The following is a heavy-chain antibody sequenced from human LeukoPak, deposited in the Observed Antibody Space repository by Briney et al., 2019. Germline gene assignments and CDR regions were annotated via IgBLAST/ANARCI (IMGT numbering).Heavy chain of an antibody. D-gene: IGHD2-15*01. CDR3: ARGYCSGVNCYYFDY. CDR2: IYYSGST. Sequence: PSETLSLTCTVSGGSISSYYWNWIRQPPGKGLEWIGYIYYSGSTNYNPSLKSRVTISVDTSKNQFSLKLTSATAADTAVYYCARGYCSGVNCYYFDYWGQGTLVTVSS. CDR1: GGSISSYY. J-gene: IGHJ4*02. V-gene: IGHV4-59*01.